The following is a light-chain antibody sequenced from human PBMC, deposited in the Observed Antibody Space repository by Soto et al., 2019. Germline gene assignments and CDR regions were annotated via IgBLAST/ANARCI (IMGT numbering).Light chain of an antibody. CDR1: SSDVGNYNR. CDR2: EVS. J-gene: IGLJ1*01. Sequence: QSALTQPPSVSGSPGQSVTISCTGTSSDVGNYNRVSWYQQHPGTAPKVIIYEVSNRPSGVPDRFSGSKSGNTASLTLSGLQAADEADYYCSSYTSSSTYVFGTGTKVTVL. CDR3: SSYTSSSTYV. V-gene: IGLV2-18*02.